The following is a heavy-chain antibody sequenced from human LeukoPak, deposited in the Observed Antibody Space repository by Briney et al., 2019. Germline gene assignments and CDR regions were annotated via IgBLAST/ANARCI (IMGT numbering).Heavy chain of an antibody. J-gene: IGHJ4*02. V-gene: IGHV3-23*01. CDR3: AKAAFSRTSYFDY. D-gene: IGHD3-3*02. CDR1: GFTFSTYT. CDR2: ISGSGGNT. Sequence: PGGSLRLSCAASGFTFSTYTMSWVRQAPGKGLEWVSAISGSGGNTYYADSVKGRFTISRDNSKNTLYLQMDSLRADDTAVYCCAKAAFSRTSYFDYWGQGTLVTASS.